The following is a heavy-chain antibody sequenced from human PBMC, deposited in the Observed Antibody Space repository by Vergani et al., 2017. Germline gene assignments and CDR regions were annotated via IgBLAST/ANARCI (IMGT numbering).Heavy chain of an antibody. CDR1: GFTFSSYA. Sequence: QVQLVESGGGVVQPGRSLRLSCAASGFTFSSYAMHWVRQAPGKGLEWVAVISYDGSNKYYADSVKGRFTISRDNAKNTLYLQMNSLRAEDTAVYYCARGVNYYDSRGYPLREGAVDYWGQGTLVTVSS. J-gene: IGHJ4*02. CDR3: ARGVNYYDSRGYPLREGAVDY. CDR2: ISYDGSNK. V-gene: IGHV3-30-3*01. D-gene: IGHD3-22*01.